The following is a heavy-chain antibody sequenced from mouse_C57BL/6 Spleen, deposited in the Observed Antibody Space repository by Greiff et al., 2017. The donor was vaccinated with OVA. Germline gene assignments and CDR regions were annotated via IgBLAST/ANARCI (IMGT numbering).Heavy chain of an antibody. CDR3: ARTQANCFDY. Sequence: EVHLVESGGGLVKPGGSLKLSCAASGFTFSDYGMHWVRQAPEKGLEWVAYISSGSSTIYYADTVKGRFTISRDNAKNTLFLQMTSLRSEDTAMYYCARTQANCFDYWGQGTTLTVSS. J-gene: IGHJ2*01. CDR2: ISSGSSTI. D-gene: IGHD4-1*01. CDR1: GFTFSDYG. V-gene: IGHV5-17*01.